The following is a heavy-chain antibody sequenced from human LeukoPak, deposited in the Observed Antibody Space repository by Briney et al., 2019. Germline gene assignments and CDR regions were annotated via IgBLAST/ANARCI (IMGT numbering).Heavy chain of an antibody. CDR2: INHSGST. CDR3: ARGPTWVRRIAAADPFRY. D-gene: IGHD6-13*01. Sequence: SGTLSLTCAVYGGSFSGYYWSWIRQPPGKGLEWIGEINHSGSTNYNPSLKSRVTISVDTSKNQFSLKLSSVTAADTAVYYCARGPTWVRRIAAADPFRYWGQGTLVTVSS. J-gene: IGHJ4*02. V-gene: IGHV4-34*01. CDR1: GGSFSGYY.